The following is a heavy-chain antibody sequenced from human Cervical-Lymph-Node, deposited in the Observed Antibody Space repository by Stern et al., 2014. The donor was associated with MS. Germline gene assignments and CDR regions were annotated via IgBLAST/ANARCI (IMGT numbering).Heavy chain of an antibody. CDR2: NYPGDSDT. D-gene: IGHD2-21*01. Sequence: VQLLQPGAEVKKPGESLKISCKGSGYSFTSYWIGWVRQMPGKGLEWMGINYPGDSDTRYSPSFQGQVTISADKSISTAYLQWNSLKASDTAMYYCVRHCGFRPGCIDYWGQGTLVTVSS. CDR1: GYSFTSYW. V-gene: IGHV5-51*01. J-gene: IGHJ4*02. CDR3: VRHCGFRPGCIDY.